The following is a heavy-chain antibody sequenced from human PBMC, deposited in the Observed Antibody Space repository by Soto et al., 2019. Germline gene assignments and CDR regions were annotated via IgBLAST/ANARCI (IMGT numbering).Heavy chain of an antibody. V-gene: IGHV4-31*03. CDR2: IYFSGST. D-gene: IGHD1-26*01. CDR3: ASGNAWEVIFAY. CDR1: GASINSGGFY. Sequence: QVQLQESGPGLVKPSQTLSLTCTVSGASINSGGFYWSWLRQLPGKGLEWIGSIYFSGSTYYNPSLESRLTISLDTSHNQFTLKLSFVIAADTAEYYFASGNAWEVIFAYGGQGTLVTVS. J-gene: IGHJ4*02.